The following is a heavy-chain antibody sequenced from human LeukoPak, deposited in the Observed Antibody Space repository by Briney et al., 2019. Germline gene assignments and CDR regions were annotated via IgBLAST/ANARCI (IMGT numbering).Heavy chain of an antibody. D-gene: IGHD1-26*01. CDR1: GFTFSNYW. CDR3: ARGGTSGSLIY. J-gene: IGHJ4*02. Sequence: GGSLRLSCAASGFTFSNYWMHWVRQDPLKGLVWVSRINSDGGSTGYADSVKGRFTISRDNAKNTLYLRMNSLRAEDTALYYCARGGTSGSLIYWGQGTLVTVSS. V-gene: IGHV3-74*01. CDR2: INSDGGST.